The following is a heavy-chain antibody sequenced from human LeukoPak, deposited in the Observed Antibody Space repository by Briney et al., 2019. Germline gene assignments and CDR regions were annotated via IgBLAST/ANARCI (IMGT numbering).Heavy chain of an antibody. J-gene: IGHJ5*02. CDR3: ARHGYSGYDSYWFDP. Sequence: SETLSLTCTVSGGSISSYYWSWIRQPPGKGLEWIGYIYYSGSTNYSPSLKSRVTISVDTSKNQFSLKLSSVTAADTAVYYCARHGYSGYDSYWFDPWGQGTLVTVSS. V-gene: IGHV4-59*08. D-gene: IGHD5-12*01. CDR1: GGSISSYY. CDR2: IYYSGST.